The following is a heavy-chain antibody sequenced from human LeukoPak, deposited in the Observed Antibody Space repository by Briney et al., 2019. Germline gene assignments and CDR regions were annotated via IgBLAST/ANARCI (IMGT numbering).Heavy chain of an antibody. CDR2: ISAYNGNT. CDR3: ARDRVWFGESYFDY. Sequence: ASVKVSCKAPGYTFTSYGISWVRQAPGQGLEWMGWISAYNGNTNYAQKLQGRVTMTTDTSTSTAYMELRSLRSDDTAVYYCARDRVWFGESYFDYWGQGTLVTVSS. D-gene: IGHD3-10*01. CDR1: GYTFTSYG. J-gene: IGHJ4*02. V-gene: IGHV1-18*01.